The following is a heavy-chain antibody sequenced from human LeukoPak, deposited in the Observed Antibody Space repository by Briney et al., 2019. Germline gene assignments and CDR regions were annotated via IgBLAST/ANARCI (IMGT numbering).Heavy chain of an antibody. CDR2: IWYDGSIT. Sequence: GRSLRLSCAASGFTFSRYGMHWVRQAPGKGLEWVAVIWYDGSITYYADSVMGRFTISKDNSRNMLYLQMNRLRAEDTAVYYCAKADEMNMDYWGQGTLVTVSS. D-gene: IGHD2/OR15-2a*01. V-gene: IGHV3-33*06. CDR1: GFTFSRYG. CDR3: AKADEMNMDY. J-gene: IGHJ4*02.